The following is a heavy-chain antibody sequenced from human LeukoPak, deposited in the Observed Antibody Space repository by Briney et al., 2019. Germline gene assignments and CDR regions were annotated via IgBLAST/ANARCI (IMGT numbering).Heavy chain of an antibody. V-gene: IGHV1-3*01. D-gene: IGHD3-9*01. Sequence: GASVKVSCKASGYSFTTFSIHWVRQAPGQSLEWMGRINSDNGDTEYSQRFQGRLTFTRDTSATTAYMELSSLRSEDTAVYYCARGRTRRGGLRYFDWLPFSAFDIWGQGTMVTISS. CDR1: GYSFTTFS. CDR3: ARGRTRRGGLRYFDWLPFSAFDI. J-gene: IGHJ3*02. CDR2: INSDNGDT.